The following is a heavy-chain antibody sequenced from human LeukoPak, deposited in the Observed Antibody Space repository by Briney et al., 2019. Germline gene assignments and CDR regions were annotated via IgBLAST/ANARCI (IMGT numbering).Heavy chain of an antibody. J-gene: IGHJ6*02. V-gene: IGHV1-18*01. CDR2: ISAYNGNT. CDR3: ARGNDILTGYHNFPRYYYYYYGMDV. D-gene: IGHD3-9*01. CDR1: GYTLTSYG. Sequence: ASVKVSCKASGYTLTSYGISWVRQAPGQGLEWMGWISAYNGNTNYAQKLQGRVTMTTDTSTSTAYMELRSLRSDDTAVYYCARGNDILTGYHNFPRYYYYYYGMDVWGQGTTVTVSS.